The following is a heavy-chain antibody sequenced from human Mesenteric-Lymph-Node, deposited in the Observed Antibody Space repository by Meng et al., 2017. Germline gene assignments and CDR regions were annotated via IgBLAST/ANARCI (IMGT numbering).Heavy chain of an antibody. V-gene: IGHV1-2*06. CDR1: GDTFTGYY. Sequence: QVQPVHAGAEVKKPGASVKVSCKASGDTFTGYYMHWVRQAPGQGLEWMGRINPNSGGTNYAQKFQGRVTMTRDTSISTAYMELSRLRSDDTAVYYCARVGDSSSWYIWYFDLWGRGTLVTVSS. CDR3: ARVGDSSSWYIWYFDL. CDR2: INPNSGGT. J-gene: IGHJ2*01. D-gene: IGHD6-13*01.